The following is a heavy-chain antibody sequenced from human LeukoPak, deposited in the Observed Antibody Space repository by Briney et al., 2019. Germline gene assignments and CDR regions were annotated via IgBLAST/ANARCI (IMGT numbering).Heavy chain of an antibody. CDR3: ARDQETYYYDSSGFRYFDY. J-gene: IGHJ4*02. D-gene: IGHD3-22*01. V-gene: IGHV3-7*01. Sequence: PGGSLRLSCAASGFTFSSYWMSWVRQAPGKGLEWVANIKQDESEKYYVDSVKGRFTISRDNAKNSLYLQMNSLRAEDTAVYYCARDQETYYYDSSGFRYFDYWGQGTLVTVSS. CDR2: IKQDESEK. CDR1: GFTFSSYW.